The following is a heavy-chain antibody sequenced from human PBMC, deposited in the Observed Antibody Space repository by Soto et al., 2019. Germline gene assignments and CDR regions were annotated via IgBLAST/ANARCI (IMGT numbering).Heavy chain of an antibody. Sequence: GSGPTLVNPTQTLTLTCAFSGVSLSTGGMCVSWVRQPPGKALEWLALIDWDDDKHYITSLKTRLTISKDTSKNQVVLTMTNMDTVDTAKYYWALRSSSHIGYYHVHVWGQATTLTLSS. J-gene: IGHJ6*02. V-gene: IGHV2-70*19. CDR1: GVSLSTGGMC. D-gene: IGHD6-6*01. CDR2: IDWDDDK. CDR3: ALRSSSHIGYYHVHV.